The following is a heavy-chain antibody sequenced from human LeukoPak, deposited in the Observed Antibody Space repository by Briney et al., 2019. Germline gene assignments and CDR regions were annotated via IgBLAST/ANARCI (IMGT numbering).Heavy chain of an antibody. CDR1: GGSISSYY. V-gene: IGHV4-59*01. J-gene: IGHJ4*02. Sequence: PSETLSLTCTVSGGSISSYYWSWIRQPPGKGLEWIGYIYYSGSTNYNPSLKSRVTISVDTSKNQFSLKLSSVTAADTAVYYCAPLGGDYYDRGYYFDYWGQGTLVTVPS. D-gene: IGHD3-22*01. CDR3: APLGGDYYDRGYYFDY. CDR2: IYYSGST.